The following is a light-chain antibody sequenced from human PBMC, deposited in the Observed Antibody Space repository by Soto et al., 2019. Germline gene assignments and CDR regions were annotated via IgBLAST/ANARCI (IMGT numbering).Light chain of an antibody. CDR3: QHYRRNTWS. Sequence: DIHMTQSPSTLSASVGCIFTITCRASQSVGTWAAWYQQKPGKDPKLLIYGASNLESGVHSRFSGSGSGTELTLTITTLQPEDFATSFCQHYRRNTWSFGPGTKV. J-gene: IGKJ1*01. CDR2: GAS. V-gene: IGKV1-5*01. CDR1: QSVGTW.